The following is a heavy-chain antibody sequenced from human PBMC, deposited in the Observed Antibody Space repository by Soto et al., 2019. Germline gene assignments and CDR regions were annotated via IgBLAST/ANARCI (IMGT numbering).Heavy chain of an antibody. Sequence: SGPTLVNPTRSLRLTCTFSWFSLRTRGMCVSWIRQPPEKALEWLARIAWDDDKYYSTSLKTMLIISKDTSKNQVVLTMTYMDPVDTATYYCARISTISGSPDFDYWGQGTLVTVSS. V-gene: IGHV2-70*11. J-gene: IGHJ4*02. CDR1: WFSLRTRGMC. D-gene: IGHD3-3*01. CDR3: ARISTISGSPDFDY. CDR2: IAWDDDK.